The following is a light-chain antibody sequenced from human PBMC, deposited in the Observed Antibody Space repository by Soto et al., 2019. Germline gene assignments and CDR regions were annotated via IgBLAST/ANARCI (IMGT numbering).Light chain of an antibody. Sequence: QSVLTQPPSASGTPGQRVTISCAGSSSNIGSNYVYWYQQLPGTAPKFLMYRNSKRPSGVPDRFSGSKSGTSASLAISGLRPEDEADYYCAAWDDSLSGPVFGGGTKLTVL. CDR3: AAWDDSLSGPV. J-gene: IGLJ2*01. V-gene: IGLV1-47*01. CDR2: RNS. CDR1: SSNIGSNY.